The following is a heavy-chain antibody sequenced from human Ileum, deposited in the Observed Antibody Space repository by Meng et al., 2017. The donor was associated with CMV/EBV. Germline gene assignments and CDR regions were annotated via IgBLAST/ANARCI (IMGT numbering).Heavy chain of an antibody. CDR2: IYYSGST. CDR1: CGPISSSGCY. J-gene: IGHJ4*02. D-gene: IGHD3-3*01. Sequence: LHLRGSGPGWGKPAATLSLTGSGLCGPISSSGCYLAWVRQPPGKGLEWITSIYYSGSTHHNPSLERRVTTSVDTSKKEFSLNLRSETAADTAVYYCARVLGDFWSGNYGGHFDSWGQGTLVTVSS. CDR3: ARVLGDFWSGNYGGHFDS. V-gene: IGHV4-39*07.